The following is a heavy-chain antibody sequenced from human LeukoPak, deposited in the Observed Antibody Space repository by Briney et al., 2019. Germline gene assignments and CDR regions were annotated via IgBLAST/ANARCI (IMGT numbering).Heavy chain of an antibody. CDR3: AKARGSSVYEQFDY. V-gene: IGHV3-23*01. CDR1: GFAFSTYA. J-gene: IGHJ4*02. D-gene: IGHD5/OR15-5a*01. Sequence: PGGSLRLSCAASGFAFSTYAMTWVRQAPEKGLQWVSTISTSGRATYYADSVEGRFTISRDNSKNTLYLQMNSLRADDTAVYYCAKARGSSVYEQFDYWGQGTQGTVSP. CDR2: ISTSGRAT.